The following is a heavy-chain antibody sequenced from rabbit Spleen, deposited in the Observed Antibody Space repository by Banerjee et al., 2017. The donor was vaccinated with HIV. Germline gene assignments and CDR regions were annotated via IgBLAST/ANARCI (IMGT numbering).Heavy chain of an antibody. D-gene: IGHD4-1*01. CDR3: ARVSETSGWGEDL. Sequence: QSLEESGGDLVKPGASLTLTCTASGFSFSSSYYMCWVRQAPGKGLEWIACIAGGSSAFTYSATWAKGRFTCSKTSSTTVTLQMTSLTAADTATYFCARVSETSGWGEDLWGPGTLVTVS. CDR1: GFSFSSSYY. J-gene: IGHJ4*01. CDR2: IAGGSSAFT. V-gene: IGHV1S40*01.